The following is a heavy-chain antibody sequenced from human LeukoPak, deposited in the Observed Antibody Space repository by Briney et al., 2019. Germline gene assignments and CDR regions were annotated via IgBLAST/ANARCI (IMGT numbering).Heavy chain of an antibody. D-gene: IGHD6-19*01. Sequence: GGSLRLSCTASGFTFGDYAMSWVRQAPGKGLEWVSAISGSGGSTYYADSVKGRFTISRDNSKNTLYLQMNSLRAEDTAVYYCAKTEIAVAGYYFDYWGQGTLVTVSS. CDR3: AKTEIAVAGYYFDY. V-gene: IGHV3-23*01. J-gene: IGHJ4*02. CDR1: GFTFGDYA. CDR2: ISGSGGST.